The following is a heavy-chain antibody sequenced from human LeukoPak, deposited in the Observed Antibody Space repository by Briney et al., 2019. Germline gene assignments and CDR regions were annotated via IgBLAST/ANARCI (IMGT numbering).Heavy chain of an antibody. Sequence: SETLSLTCAVSGDSISSDNWWSWIRQPPGKGLEWIGEINHSGSTNYNPSLKSRVTISVDTSKNQFSLKLNSVTAADTAVYYCVRHDGRGGATMGAFDSWGQGSLVTVSS. CDR2: INHSGST. J-gene: IGHJ5*01. CDR1: GDSISSDNW. CDR3: VRHDGRGGATMGAFDS. V-gene: IGHV4-4*02. D-gene: IGHD4/OR15-4a*01.